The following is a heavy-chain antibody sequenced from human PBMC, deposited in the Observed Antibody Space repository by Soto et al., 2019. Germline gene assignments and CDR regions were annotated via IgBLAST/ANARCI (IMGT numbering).Heavy chain of an antibody. D-gene: IGHD1-26*01. CDR2: IRETGNT. J-gene: IGHJ4*02. CDR3: AKQQMGVIRALDY. CDR1: GFTFRNYA. V-gene: IGHV3-23*01. Sequence: PGGSLRLSCAASGFTFRNYAMSWIRQAPGKGLEWVSTIRETGNTYYADSVRGRFATSRDNSENTLYLQMSSLRAEDTAVYYCAKQQMGVIRALDYWGQGTLVTVSS.